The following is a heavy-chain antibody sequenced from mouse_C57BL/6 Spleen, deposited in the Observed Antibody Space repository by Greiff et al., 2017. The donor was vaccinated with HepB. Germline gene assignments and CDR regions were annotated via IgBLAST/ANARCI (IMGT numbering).Heavy chain of an antibody. Sequence: EVKLMESGGGLVKPGGSLKLSCAASGFTFSSYAMSWVRQTPEKRLEWVATISDGGSYTYYPDNVKGRFTISRDNAKNNLYLQMSHLKSEDTAMYYCASSFYDYEAWFAYWGQGTLVTVSA. J-gene: IGHJ3*01. V-gene: IGHV5-4*03. D-gene: IGHD2-4*01. CDR1: GFTFSSYA. CDR2: ISDGGSYT. CDR3: ASSFYDYEAWFAY.